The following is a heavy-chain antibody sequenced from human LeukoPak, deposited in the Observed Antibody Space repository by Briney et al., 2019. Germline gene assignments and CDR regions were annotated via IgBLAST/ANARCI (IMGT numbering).Heavy chain of an antibody. CDR1: GGSISSYY. J-gene: IGHJ4*02. CDR2: IYYSGNT. D-gene: IGHD6-19*01. CDR3: AASPGAVADTFDY. Sequence: SETLSLTCTVAGGSISSYYWSWIRQPPGKGLEWIGVIYYSGNTNYNPSLKSRVTISVDTSKNHFSLKLSSVTAADTAVYYCAASPGAVADTFDYWGQGTLVTVSS. V-gene: IGHV4-59*08.